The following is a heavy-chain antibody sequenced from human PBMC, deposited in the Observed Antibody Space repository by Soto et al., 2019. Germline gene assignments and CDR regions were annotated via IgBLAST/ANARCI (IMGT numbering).Heavy chain of an antibody. CDR2: IYTSGST. V-gene: IGHV4-4*07. Sequence: PSETLSLTCTVSGGSISSYYWSWIRQPAGKGLEWIGRIYTSGSTNYNPSLKSRVTMSVDTSKNQFFLKLSSVTAADTAVYYCAREWGYSSSWSLYYYGMDVWGQGTTVTVSS. J-gene: IGHJ6*02. CDR1: GGSISSYY. CDR3: AREWGYSSSWSLYYYGMDV. D-gene: IGHD6-13*01.